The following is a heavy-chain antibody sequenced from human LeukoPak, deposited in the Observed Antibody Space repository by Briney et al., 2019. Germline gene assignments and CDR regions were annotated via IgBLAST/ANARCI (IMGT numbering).Heavy chain of an antibody. J-gene: IGHJ4*02. CDR2: ISSSSSYI. CDR3: ARKDRAARSCFDY. Sequence: GGSLRLSCAASGFTFSSYSMNRVRQAPGKGLEWVSSISSSSSYIYYADSVKGRFTISRDNAKNSLYLQMNSLRAEDTAVYYCARKDRAARSCFDYWGQGTLVTVSS. V-gene: IGHV3-21*01. D-gene: IGHD6-6*01. CDR1: GFTFSSYS.